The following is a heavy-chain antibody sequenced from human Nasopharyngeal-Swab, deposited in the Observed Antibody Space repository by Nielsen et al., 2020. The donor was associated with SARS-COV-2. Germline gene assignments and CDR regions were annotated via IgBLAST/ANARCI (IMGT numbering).Heavy chain of an antibody. CDR1: GFTVTNNY. V-gene: IGHV3-53*01. J-gene: IGHJ4*02. CDR3: AAPLTGLHY. CDR2: IYASGDT. D-gene: IGHD1-20*01. Sequence: GESLKISCAASGFTVTNNYMTWVRQVPGKGLEWISHIYASGDTHTADAVKGRFTISRDSSGNTLYLEMNNLTPDDTATYYCAAPLTGLHYWGQGTLVTVSS.